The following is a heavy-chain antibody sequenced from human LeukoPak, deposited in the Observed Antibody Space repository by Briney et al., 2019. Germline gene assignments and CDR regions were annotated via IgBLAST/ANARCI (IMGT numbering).Heavy chain of an antibody. D-gene: IGHD5-24*01. CDR1: GGSISSSSYY. V-gene: IGHV4-39*02. J-gene: IGHJ4*01. CDR3: ARDGYNPIDY. Sequence: SETLFLTCTVSGGSISSSSYYWGWIRQPPGKGLEWIGSIYYSGSTYYNPSLKSRVTISVDTSKNQFSLKLSSVTAADTAVYYCARDGYNPIDYWGHGTLVTVSS. CDR2: IYYSGST.